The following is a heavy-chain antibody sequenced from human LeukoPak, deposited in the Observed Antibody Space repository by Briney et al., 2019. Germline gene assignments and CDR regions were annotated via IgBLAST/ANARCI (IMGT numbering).Heavy chain of an antibody. V-gene: IGHV1-3*01. CDR3: AREAVVDYYYYGMDI. CDR2: INGGNGNT. D-gene: IGHD6-19*01. Sequence: ASVKVSCKASGFTLTNYAMHWVRQAPGQRLEWMGWINGGNGNTKYSEKFQGRVTITRDTSASTAYMELSSLTSEDTAVYYCAREAVVDYYYYGMDIWGQGTTVTVSS. CDR1: GFTLTNYA. J-gene: IGHJ6*02.